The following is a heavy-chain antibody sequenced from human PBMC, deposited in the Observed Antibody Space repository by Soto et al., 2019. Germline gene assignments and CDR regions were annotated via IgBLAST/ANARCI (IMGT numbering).Heavy chain of an antibody. V-gene: IGHV3-23*01. CDR2: ISGYGSRT. Sequence: PGGSLRLSCEASGFIFTNYAMTWVRQAPGKGLEWLSVISGYGSRTYYADSVKGRLTISRDNSNNKLYLHMTSLRAEDTAVYYCAKDVGCTTTVCQKYYFDYWGQGALVTVSS. D-gene: IGHD2-2*01. J-gene: IGHJ4*02. CDR3: AKDVGCTTTVCQKYYFDY. CDR1: GFIFTNYA.